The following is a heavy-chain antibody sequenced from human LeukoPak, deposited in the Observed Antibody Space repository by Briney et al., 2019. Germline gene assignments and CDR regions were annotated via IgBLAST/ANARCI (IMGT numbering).Heavy chain of an antibody. Sequence: GGSLRLSCTASGFTFGDYAMSWVRQAPGKGLEWVGFIRSKAYGGTTEYAASVKGRFTISRDDSKNIAYLQMNSLKTEDTAVYYCTRARGYSGYDPPDYWGQGTLVTVSS. CDR2: IRSKAYGGTT. V-gene: IGHV3-49*04. D-gene: IGHD5-12*01. CDR1: GFTFGDYA. J-gene: IGHJ4*02. CDR3: TRARGYSGYDPPDY.